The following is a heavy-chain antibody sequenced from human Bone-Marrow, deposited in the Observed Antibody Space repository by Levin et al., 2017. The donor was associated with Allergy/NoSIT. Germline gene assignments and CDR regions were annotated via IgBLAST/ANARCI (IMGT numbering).Heavy chain of an antibody. CDR3: ARRNSDYEAPSGVDV. J-gene: IGHJ6*02. V-gene: IGHV1-2*06. D-gene: IGHD5-12*01. Sequence: AASVKVSCKASGYTFTDYHMHWVRQAPGQGLEWMGRITTNSGATIYAQKFQGRVTMTRDTSISTSYMELSRLRSDDTAVYYCARRNSDYEAPSGVDVWGQGTTVSVSS. CDR2: ITTNSGAT. CDR1: GYTFTDYH.